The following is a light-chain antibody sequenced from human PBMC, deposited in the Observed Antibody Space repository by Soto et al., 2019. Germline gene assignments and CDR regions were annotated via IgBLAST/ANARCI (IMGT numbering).Light chain of an antibody. V-gene: IGKV3-15*01. J-gene: IGKJ3*01. CDR1: QSVSSN. CDR2: GAS. Sequence: EIVMTQSQATLSVSPGERATLSCRASQSVSSNLAWYQQKPGQAPRILIYGASTKATGIPARFSGSGSGIEFTHTISSMQSEDLGVYYCQQYNNWLFGSGTKVDIK. CDR3: QQYNNWL.